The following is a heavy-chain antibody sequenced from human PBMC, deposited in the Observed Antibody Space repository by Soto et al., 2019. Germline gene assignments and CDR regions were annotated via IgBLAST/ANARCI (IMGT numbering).Heavy chain of an antibody. J-gene: IGHJ4*02. CDR3: ARARDGYNFLYEPT. D-gene: IGHD5-12*01. V-gene: IGHV3-53*01. CDR1: GFTISNNY. CDR2: LYSGGNT. Sequence: GGSLRLSCEASGFTISNNYMSWVRQAPGKGLEWVSVLYSGGNTDYADSVKGRFNISRDNSRSTLYLQMNSLRAEDTAMYFCARARDGYNFLYEPTWGQGTLVTVSS.